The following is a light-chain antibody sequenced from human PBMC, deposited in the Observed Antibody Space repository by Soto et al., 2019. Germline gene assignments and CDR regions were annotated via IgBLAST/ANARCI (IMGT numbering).Light chain of an antibody. J-gene: IGLJ2*01. CDR2: EVI. CDR3: SSYTTSSALV. CDR1: SSDVGGYGY. V-gene: IGLV2-14*01. Sequence: QSVLTQSASVSGSPGQSITIPCTGTSSDVGGYGYVSWYQQHPGKVPKLTIYEVIKRPSGVSHRFSGSKSGNTASLTISGLQTEDEADYYCSSYTTSSALVFGGGTKVTVL.